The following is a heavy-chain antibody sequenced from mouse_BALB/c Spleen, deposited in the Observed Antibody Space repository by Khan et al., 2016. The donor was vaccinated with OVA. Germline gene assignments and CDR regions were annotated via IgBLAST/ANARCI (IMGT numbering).Heavy chain of an antibody. CDR3: ARGGLRWDFDN. Sequence: QVQLKQSGAELAKPGASVKMSCKASGYTFINYWILWVKQRPGQGLEWIGYINPSTGYTEYNQNFKDKATLTADKSSSTAYMQLSSLTSEDSAVYYCARGGLRWDFDNGAKAPLSQSPQ. V-gene: IGHV1-7*01. J-gene: IGHJ2*01. CDR1: GYTFINYW. D-gene: IGHD1-1*01. CDR2: INPSTGYT.